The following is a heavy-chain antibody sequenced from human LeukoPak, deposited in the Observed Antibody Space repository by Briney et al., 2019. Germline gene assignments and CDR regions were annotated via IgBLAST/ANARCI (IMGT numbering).Heavy chain of an antibody. V-gene: IGHV3-7*01. CDR2: IKQDGSEK. CDR1: GFTFSSFG. J-gene: IGHJ6*03. CDR3: ARAAFFSGDFYYYYYMDV. Sequence: PGGTLRLSCAASGFTFSSFGMTWVRQAPGKGLEWVANIKQDGSEKYYVDSVKGRFTISRDNAKNSLYLQMNSLRAEDTAVYYCARAAFFSGDFYYYYYMDVWGKGTTVTVSS. D-gene: IGHD4-17*01.